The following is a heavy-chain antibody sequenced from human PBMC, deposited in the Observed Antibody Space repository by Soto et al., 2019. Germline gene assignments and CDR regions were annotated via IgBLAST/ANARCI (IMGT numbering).Heavy chain of an antibody. D-gene: IGHD6-13*01. J-gene: IGHJ6*02. CDR2: IYPGDSDT. CDR1: GYSFTSYL. Sequence: RGESLKISCKGSGYSFTSYLIGWVRQMPGKGLEWMGIIYPGDSDTRYSPSFQGQVTISADKSISTAYLQWSSLKASDTAMYYCARTSAAGKYYYGMDVWGQGTTVTVSS. CDR3: ARTSAAGKYYYGMDV. V-gene: IGHV5-51*01.